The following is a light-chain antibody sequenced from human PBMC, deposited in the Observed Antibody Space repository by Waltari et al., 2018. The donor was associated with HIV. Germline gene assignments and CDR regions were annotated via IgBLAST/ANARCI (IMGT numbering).Light chain of an antibody. V-gene: IGLV2-11*01. CDR3: CSYAGIWGV. Sequence: QSALTQPRSVSGSPGQSVTISCTGTSSDVGAYNYVSWYQQQPVKAPKLMIYDVNKGPSVFPERFSGSKSGNTASLNISGLQAEDESDYYCCSYAGIWGVFGTGTKVTVL. CDR1: SSDVGAYNY. CDR2: DVN. J-gene: IGLJ1*01.